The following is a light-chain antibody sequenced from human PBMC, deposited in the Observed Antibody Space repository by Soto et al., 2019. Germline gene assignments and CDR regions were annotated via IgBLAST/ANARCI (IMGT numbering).Light chain of an antibody. CDR1: QSIYKW. J-gene: IGKJ1*01. CDR3: IRYDNWPWT. CDR2: AAY. V-gene: IGKV1-12*01. Sequence: DIQMTQSPSSVSASIGDRVTISCRASQSIYKWLVWYQQKPGKAPKLLIYAAYSLQSGVQSRFSGSGYGTDFTLTIRSLQSEDFAVYYCIRYDNWPWTFGRGTKVDIK.